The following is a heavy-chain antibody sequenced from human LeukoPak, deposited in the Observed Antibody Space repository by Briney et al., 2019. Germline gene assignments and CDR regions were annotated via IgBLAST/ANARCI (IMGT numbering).Heavy chain of an antibody. V-gene: IGHV1-18*01. D-gene: IGHD3-22*01. Sequence: ASVKVSCKASGYTFTSYGISWVRQAPGQGLEWMGWISAYNGNTNYAQKLQGRVTMTTDTSTSTAYMELRSLRSDDTAVYYCARDNPYYDSSGYPDYWGQGTLVTVSS. J-gene: IGHJ4*02. CDR3: ARDNPYYDSSGYPDY. CDR1: GYTFTSYG. CDR2: ISAYNGNT.